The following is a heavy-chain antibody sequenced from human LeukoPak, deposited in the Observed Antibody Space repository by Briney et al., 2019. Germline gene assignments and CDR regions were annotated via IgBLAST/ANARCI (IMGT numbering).Heavy chain of an antibody. CDR3: SRESGAFCPFGY. CDR1: GGSISSYY. D-gene: IGHD1-26*01. CDR2: IYYSGST. J-gene: IGHJ4*02. V-gene: IGHV4-59*12. Sequence: PSETLSLTCTVSGGSISSYYWSWIRQPPGKGLEWIGYIYYSGSTNYNPSLKSRVTISVDTSKKQFSLKLTSVTAADTAIYYCSRESGAFCPFGYWGQGTLVIVPP.